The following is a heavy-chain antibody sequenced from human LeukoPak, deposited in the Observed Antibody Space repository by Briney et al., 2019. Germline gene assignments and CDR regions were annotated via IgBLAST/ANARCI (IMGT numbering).Heavy chain of an antibody. CDR3: ARGRGRGWYWFDP. CDR2: IYYSGST. D-gene: IGHD6-19*01. CDR1: GGSISSYY. J-gene: IGHJ5*02. V-gene: IGHV4-59*01. Sequence: SETLSLTCTVSGGSISSYYWSWIRQPPGKGLEWIGYIYYSGSTNYNPSLKSRVTISVDTSKNQFSLKLSSVTAADTAVYYCARGRGRGWYWFDPWGQGTLVTVSS.